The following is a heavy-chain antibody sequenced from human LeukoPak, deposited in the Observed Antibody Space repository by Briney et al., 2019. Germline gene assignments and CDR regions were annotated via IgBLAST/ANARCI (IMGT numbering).Heavy chain of an antibody. CDR1: GFTFSNHE. Sequence: GGSLRLSCVASGFTFSNHEMSWVRQAPGKGLEWISYIDSSDSSGPAVSYADSVKGRFTISRDNAKNSLHLQMNSLRAEDTAVYFCAREPTYDILTSDAFDIWGQGTMITVSS. CDR2: IDSSDSSGPAV. D-gene: IGHD3-9*01. V-gene: IGHV3-48*03. J-gene: IGHJ3*02. CDR3: AREPTYDILTSDAFDI.